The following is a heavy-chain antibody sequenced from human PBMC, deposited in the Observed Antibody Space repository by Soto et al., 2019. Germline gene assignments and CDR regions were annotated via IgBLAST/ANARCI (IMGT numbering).Heavy chain of an antibody. J-gene: IGHJ2*01. CDR2: IYYTGYT. Sequence: XATLWLTCTASGGPISSSSFYWGWIRQAPGKGLEWLATIYYTGYTYHNPSLKSHVTISVDTSKNQFSLKLTSVTAADTALYYCERSAIATHWFFDLWGRGTLVTVSS. V-gene: IGHV4-39*01. D-gene: IGHD5-18*01. CDR3: ERSAIATHWFFDL. CDR1: GGPISSSSFY.